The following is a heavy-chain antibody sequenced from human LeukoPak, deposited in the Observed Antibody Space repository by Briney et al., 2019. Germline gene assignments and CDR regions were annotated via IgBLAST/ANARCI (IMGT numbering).Heavy chain of an antibody. D-gene: IGHD3-22*01. J-gene: IGHJ3*02. CDR2: ISSSGRTL. CDR3: ARGENVVVTTVPFDI. V-gene: IGHV3-11*01. CDR1: GFTFSDYY. Sequence: PARSLRLSCAASGFTFSDYYTSWIRQAPGEVLEWVSYISSSGRTLYDADTVKGRFTTSRDNVKKSLYLQMNSLRADDTAVYYCARGENVVVTTVPFDIWGQGTMVTVSS.